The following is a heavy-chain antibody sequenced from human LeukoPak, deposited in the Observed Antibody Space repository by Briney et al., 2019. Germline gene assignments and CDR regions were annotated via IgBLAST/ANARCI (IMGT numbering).Heavy chain of an antibody. J-gene: IGHJ4*02. CDR1: GFTFSSYE. D-gene: IGHD3-3*01. CDR3: ARDSYRVVPFDY. CDR2: ISSSGSTI. Sequence: GGTLRLSCAASGFTFSSYEMNWVRQAPGKGLEWVSYISSSGSTIYYADSVKGRFTISRDNAKNSLYLQMNSLRAEDTAVYYCARDSYRVVPFDYWGQGTLVPVSS. V-gene: IGHV3-48*03.